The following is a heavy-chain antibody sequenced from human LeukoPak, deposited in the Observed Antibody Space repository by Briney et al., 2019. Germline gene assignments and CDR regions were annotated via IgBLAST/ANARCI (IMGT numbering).Heavy chain of an antibody. Sequence: PGGSLRLSGAASGFAFSTYWMHWVRQASGKGLVWVSRINGDGSSTSYADSVKGRFTISRDNAKNTLYLQMNSLRAEDTAVYYCARDQGYQVVDPWGQGTLVTVSS. J-gene: IGHJ5*02. D-gene: IGHD2-2*01. CDR2: INGDGSST. CDR1: GFAFSTYW. CDR3: ARDQGYQVVDP. V-gene: IGHV3-74*01.